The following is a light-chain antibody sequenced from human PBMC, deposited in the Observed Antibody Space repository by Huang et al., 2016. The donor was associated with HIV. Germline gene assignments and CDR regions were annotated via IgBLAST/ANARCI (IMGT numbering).Light chain of an antibody. CDR3: LQDYNYPRT. Sequence: AIQMTQSPSSLSVSVGDRVTITCRASQAIRNDLGWYQQRPGKAPKLLIYAASELHSGVPLRFSGSGSGTDFTLTISSLQPEEFATYYCLQDYNYPRTFGQGTKVKI. CDR2: AAS. J-gene: IGKJ1*01. V-gene: IGKV1-6*01. CDR1: QAIRND.